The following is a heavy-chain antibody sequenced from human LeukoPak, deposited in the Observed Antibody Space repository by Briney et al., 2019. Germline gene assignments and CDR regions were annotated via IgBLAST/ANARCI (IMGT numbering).Heavy chain of an antibody. J-gene: IGHJ4*02. D-gene: IGHD7-27*01. CDR1: GGSFSGYY. CDR2: INHSGST. V-gene: IGHV4-34*01. Sequence: SETLSLTCAVYGGSFSGYYWSWIRQPPGKGLEWIGEINHSGSTNYNPSLKSRVTISVDTSKNQFSLKLSSVTAADTAVYYCASGDELGRNYWGQGTLVTVSS. CDR3: ASGDELGRNY.